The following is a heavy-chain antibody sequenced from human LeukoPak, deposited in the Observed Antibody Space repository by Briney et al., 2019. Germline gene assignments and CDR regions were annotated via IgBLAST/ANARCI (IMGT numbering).Heavy chain of an antibody. CDR2: MNPNSGNT. D-gene: IGHD6-13*01. V-gene: IGHV1-8*01. Sequence: ASVKVSCKASGYTFTSYDINWVRQATGQGLEWMGWMNPNSGNTGYAQKFQGRVTMTRNTSISTAYMELSSLRSEDTAVYYCARGRRAAAGMFYYYYYMDVWGKGTTVTISS. J-gene: IGHJ6*03. CDR1: GYTFTSYD. CDR3: ARGRRAAAGMFYYYYYMDV.